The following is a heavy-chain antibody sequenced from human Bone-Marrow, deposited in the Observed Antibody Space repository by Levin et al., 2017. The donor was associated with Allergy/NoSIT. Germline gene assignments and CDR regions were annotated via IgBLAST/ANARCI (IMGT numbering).Heavy chain of an antibody. CDR1: GDSINSVDYY. CDR2: IYYSGST. CDR3: ARVRHIVVATAIRLRGPHDAFDI. J-gene: IGHJ3*02. V-gene: IGHV4-30-4*01. Sequence: SSETLSLTCTVSGDSINSVDYYWSWIRQPPGKGLEWIGYIYYSGSTYYNPSLKSRVTISIDTSKNQFFLRLNSVAAADTAVYYCARVRHIVVATAIRLRGPHDAFDIWGQGTMVTVSS. D-gene: IGHD2-21*02.